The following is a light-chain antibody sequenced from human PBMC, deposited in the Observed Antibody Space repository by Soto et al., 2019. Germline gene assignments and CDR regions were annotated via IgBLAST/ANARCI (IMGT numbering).Light chain of an antibody. Sequence: QSALTQPPSVSGSPGQSVTISCTGTSTDFVSYNRVSWYQQPPGTAPKLIIYEASNRPSVVPDRFSGSKSGNTASLTISGLQAADEADYYCSLYTSENTYVFGTGTKLTVL. V-gene: IGLV2-18*01. CDR2: EAS. J-gene: IGLJ1*01. CDR3: SLYTSENTYV. CDR1: STDFVSYNR.